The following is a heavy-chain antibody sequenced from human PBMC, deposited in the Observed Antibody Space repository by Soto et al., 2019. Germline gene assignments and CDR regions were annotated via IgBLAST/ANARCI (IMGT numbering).Heavy chain of an antibody. CDR2: IYNSGST. J-gene: IGHJ4*02. CDR1: GGSISSGGYS. D-gene: IGHD1-26*01. Sequence: PSETLSLTCAVSGGSISSGGYSWSWIRQPPGKGLEWIGYIYNSGSTYYNPSLKSRVTISVDRSKNQFSLMLSSVTAADTAVYYCARHPSRTYSIIASWGQGALVTVSS. CDR3: ARHPSRTYSIIAS. V-gene: IGHV4-30-2*01.